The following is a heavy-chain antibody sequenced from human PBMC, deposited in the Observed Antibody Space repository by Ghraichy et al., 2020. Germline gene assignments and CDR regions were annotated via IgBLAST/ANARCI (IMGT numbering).Heavy chain of an antibody. D-gene: IGHD3-3*01. CDR2: ISYDGSNK. CDR3: ARAYYDFWSGYYQPPTLGY. Sequence: GGSLRLSCAASGFTFSSYGMHWVRQAPGKGLEWVAVISYDGSNKYYADSVKGRFTISRDNSKNTLYLQMNSLRAEDTAVYYCARAYYDFWSGYYQPPTLGYWGQGTLVTVSS. V-gene: IGHV3-30*03. CDR1: GFTFSSYG. J-gene: IGHJ4*02.